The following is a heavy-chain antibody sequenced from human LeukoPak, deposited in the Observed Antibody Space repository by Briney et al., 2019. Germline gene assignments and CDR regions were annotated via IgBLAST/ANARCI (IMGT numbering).Heavy chain of an antibody. CDR2: IVVGSGNT. CDR3: AAYSWGYYDSSGYYYLRDYFDY. Sequence: ASVKVSCKASGFTFTSSAVQWVRQARGQRLEWIGWIVVGSGNTNYAQKFQERVTITRDMSTSTAYVELSSLRSEDTAVYYCAAYSWGYYDSSGYYYLRDYFDYWGQGTLVTVSS. V-gene: IGHV1-58*01. CDR1: GFTFTSSA. D-gene: IGHD3-22*01. J-gene: IGHJ4*02.